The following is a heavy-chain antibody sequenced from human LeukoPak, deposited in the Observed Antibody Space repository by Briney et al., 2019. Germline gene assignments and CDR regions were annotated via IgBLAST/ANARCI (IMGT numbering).Heavy chain of an antibody. CDR1: GYSFTSYW. CDR3: EATAVLHYDFWSGYLTPVDY. D-gene: IGHD3-3*01. V-gene: IGHV5-51*04. J-gene: IGHJ4*02. Sequence: GESLNISCKGSGYSFTSYWSGGVRQMPGKGREWIGIIYPGDSDTRYSPSFQGQVTISADKPISTAYLKWSSTKDSDTDMYYCEATAVLHYDFWSGYLTPVDYWGQGTLVTVSS. CDR2: IYPGDSDT.